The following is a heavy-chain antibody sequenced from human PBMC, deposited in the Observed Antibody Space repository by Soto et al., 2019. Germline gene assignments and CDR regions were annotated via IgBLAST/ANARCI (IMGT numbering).Heavy chain of an antibody. J-gene: IGHJ6*02. D-gene: IGHD3-3*01. CDR3: ARDRQYYDFWSGYYDYYYYGMDV. CDR2: IYYSGST. Sequence: KTSETLSLTCTVSGGSISSGGYYWSWIRQHPGKGLEWIGYIYYSGSTYYNPSLKSRVTISVDTSKNQFSLKLSSVTAADTAVYYCARDRQYYDFWSGYYDYYYYGMDVWGQGTTVTVSS. CDR1: GGSISSGGYY. V-gene: IGHV4-31*03.